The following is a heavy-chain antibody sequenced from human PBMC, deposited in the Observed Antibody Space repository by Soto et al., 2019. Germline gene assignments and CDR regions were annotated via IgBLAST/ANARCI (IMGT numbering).Heavy chain of an antibody. J-gene: IGHJ4*02. CDR3: TRGPPDY. Sequence: EVQLVESGGGLVQPGGSLRLSCAASGFTFSDHYMDWVRQAPGKGLEWVGRIRNKANSYTTEYAASVKGRFTISRDDSKNALYLQMTSLKTEDTAVYYCTRGPPDYWGQGTLVTVSS. CDR2: IRNKANSYTT. V-gene: IGHV3-72*01. CDR1: GFTFSDHY.